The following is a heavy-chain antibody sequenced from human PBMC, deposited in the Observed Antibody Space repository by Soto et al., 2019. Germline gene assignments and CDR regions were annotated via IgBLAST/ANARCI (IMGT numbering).Heavy chain of an antibody. Sequence: SLRLSCAASGFTFSSYWMSWVRQAPGKGLEWVANIKQDGSEKYYVDSVKGRFTISRDNAKNSLYLQMNSLRAEDTAVYYCARETYDFWSGSLVYGMDVWGQGTTVTVSS. J-gene: IGHJ6*02. V-gene: IGHV3-7*01. CDR2: IKQDGSEK. CDR3: ARETYDFWSGSLVYGMDV. CDR1: GFTFSSYW. D-gene: IGHD3-3*01.